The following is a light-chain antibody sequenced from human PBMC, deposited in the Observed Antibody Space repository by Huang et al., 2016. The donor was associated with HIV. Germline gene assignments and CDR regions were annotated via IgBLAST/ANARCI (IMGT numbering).Light chain of an antibody. CDR3: QQRSAYPLS. Sequence: QLTQSPSSLSASIGDRVTIACRASHDINTYLAWYQQKPGRAPKLLIYDASTLQNGVPSRFRGFGSGTAFSLTITSLQPDDFAVYYCQQRSAYPLSFGPGTTVD. J-gene: IGKJ3*01. V-gene: IGKV1-9*01. CDR2: DAS. CDR1: HDINTY.